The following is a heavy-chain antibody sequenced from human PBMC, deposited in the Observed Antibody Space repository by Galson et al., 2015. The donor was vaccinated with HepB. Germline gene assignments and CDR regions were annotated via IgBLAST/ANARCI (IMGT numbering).Heavy chain of an antibody. D-gene: IGHD6-13*01. CDR1: GYTFTGYY. V-gene: IGHV1-2*02. Sequence: SVKVSCKASGYTFTGYYMHWVRQAPGQGLEWMGWINPNSGGTNYAQKFQGRVTMTRDTSISTAYMELSRLRSDDTAVYYCARDSSSWYNWFDPWGQGTLVTVSS. CDR3: ARDSSSWYNWFDP. J-gene: IGHJ5*02. CDR2: INPNSGGT.